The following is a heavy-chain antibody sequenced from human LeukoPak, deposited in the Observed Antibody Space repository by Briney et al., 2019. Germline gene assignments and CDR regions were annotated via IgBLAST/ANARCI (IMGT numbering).Heavy chain of an antibody. CDR2: ISNSGGST. CDR1: GFTFSSYA. Sequence: PGGSLRLSCAASGFTFSSYAMSWVRQTPGKGLEWVSAISNSGGSTYYADSVKGRFTISRDNSKNTLYLQMNSLRAEDTAVYYCANSVAGTRRFEYWGQGTLVTVSS. J-gene: IGHJ4*02. V-gene: IGHV3-23*01. CDR3: ANSVAGTRRFEY. D-gene: IGHD6-19*01.